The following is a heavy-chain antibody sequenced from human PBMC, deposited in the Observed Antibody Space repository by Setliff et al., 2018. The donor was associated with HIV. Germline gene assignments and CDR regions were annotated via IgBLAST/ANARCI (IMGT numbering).Heavy chain of an antibody. Sequence: ASETLSLTCTVSGGSISSGSYYWSWIRQPAGKGLEWIGRIYTSGSTNYNPSLKSRVTISVDTSKNQFSLKLSSVTAADTAVYYCARDLGAVAGYYFDYWGQGTLVTVSS. J-gene: IGHJ4*02. CDR2: IYTSGST. D-gene: IGHD6-19*01. CDR3: ARDLGAVAGYYFDY. CDR1: GGSISSGSYY. V-gene: IGHV4-61*02.